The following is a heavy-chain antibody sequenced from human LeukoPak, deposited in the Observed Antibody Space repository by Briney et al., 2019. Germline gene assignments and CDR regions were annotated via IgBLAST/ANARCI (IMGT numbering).Heavy chain of an antibody. J-gene: IGHJ4*02. Sequence: SSETLSLTCTVSGGSISSSSYYWGWIRQPPGKGLEWIGSIYYSGSTYYHPSLKSRVTISVATSKNQFSLKLSSVTAADTAVYYCASSIWFGEYYFAYWGQGTLVTVSS. D-gene: IGHD3-10*01. V-gene: IGHV4-39*01. CDR3: ASSIWFGEYYFAY. CDR2: IYYSGST. CDR1: GGSISSSSYY.